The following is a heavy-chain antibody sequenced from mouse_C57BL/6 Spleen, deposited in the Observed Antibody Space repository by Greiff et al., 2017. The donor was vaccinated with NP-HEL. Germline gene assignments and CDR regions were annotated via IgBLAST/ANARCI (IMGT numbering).Heavy chain of an antibody. Sequence: LQESGTELVKPGASVKLSCKASGYTFTSYWMHWVKQRPGQGLEWIGNINPSNGGTNYNEKFKSKATLTVDKSSSTAYMQLSSLTSEDAAVYYCAGDHVLLRSAWFAYWGQGTLVTVSA. V-gene: IGHV1-53*01. CDR3: AGDHVLLRSAWFAY. D-gene: IGHD1-1*01. CDR2: INPSNGGT. J-gene: IGHJ3*01. CDR1: GYTFTSYW.